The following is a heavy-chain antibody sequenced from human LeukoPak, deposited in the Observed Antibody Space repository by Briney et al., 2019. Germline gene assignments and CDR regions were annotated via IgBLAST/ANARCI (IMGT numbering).Heavy chain of an antibody. V-gene: IGHV3-64*01. D-gene: IGHD3-3*01. Sequence: GGSLRLSCAASGFTFSSYAMHWVRQAPGRGLEYVSAISSNGGSTYYANSVKGRFTISRDNSKNTLYLQMNSLRAEDTAVYYCAKEEWLLAVYFDYWGQGTLVTVSS. CDR2: ISSNGGST. J-gene: IGHJ4*02. CDR1: GFTFSSYA. CDR3: AKEEWLLAVYFDY.